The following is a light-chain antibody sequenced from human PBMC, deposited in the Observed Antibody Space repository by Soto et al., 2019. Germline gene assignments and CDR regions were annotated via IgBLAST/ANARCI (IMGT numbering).Light chain of an antibody. Sequence: QSALTQPPSASGSPGQSVTISCTGTSSDVGGYNFVSWYLQHPGKAPKLMIYEVSERPSGVPDRFSGSKSGNTASLTVSGLQAEDEADYYCSSYAGSNIVVFGGGTKVTVL. CDR2: EVS. CDR1: SSDVGGYNF. CDR3: SSYAGSNIVV. V-gene: IGLV2-8*01. J-gene: IGLJ2*01.